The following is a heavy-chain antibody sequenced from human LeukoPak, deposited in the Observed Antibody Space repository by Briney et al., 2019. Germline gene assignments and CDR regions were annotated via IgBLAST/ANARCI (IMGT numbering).Heavy chain of an antibody. D-gene: IGHD2-15*01. CDR1: GGTFSSYA. CDR2: IIPIFGTA. V-gene: IGHV1-69*13. CDR3: ARAPYWYCSGGSCSLGRVGGYYYYYMDV. J-gene: IGHJ6*03. Sequence: ASVKVSCKASGGTFSSYAISWVRQAPGQGLGWMGGIIPIFGTANYAQKFQGRVTITADESTSTAYMELSSLRSEDTAVYYCARAPYWYCSGGSCSLGRVGGYYYYYMDVWGKGTTVTISS.